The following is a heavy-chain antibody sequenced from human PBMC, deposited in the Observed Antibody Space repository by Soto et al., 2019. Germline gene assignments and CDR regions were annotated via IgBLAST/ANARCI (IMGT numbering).Heavy chain of an antibody. D-gene: IGHD2-15*01. J-gene: IGHJ6*02. CDR3: ARSLLVAATPESPVGMDV. Sequence: QVQLVQSGAEVKKPGASVKVSCKASGYTFTSYAMHWVRQAPRQRLEWMGWINAGNGNTKYSQKFQGRVTITRDTSASTAYMELSSLRSEDTAVYYCARSLLVAATPESPVGMDVWGQGTTVTVSS. CDR1: GYTFTSYA. CDR2: INAGNGNT. V-gene: IGHV1-3*01.